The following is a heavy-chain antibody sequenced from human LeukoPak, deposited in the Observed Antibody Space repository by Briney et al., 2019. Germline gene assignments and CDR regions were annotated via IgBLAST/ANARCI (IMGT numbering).Heavy chain of an antibody. CDR1: GFTFSSYG. V-gene: IGHV3-33*01. Sequence: PGRSLRLSCAASGFTFSSYGMHWVRQAPGKGLEWVAVIWYDRSNKYYADSVKGRFTISRDNSKNTLYLQMNSLRAEDTAVYYCARTVSSGWYDCWGQGTLVTVSS. D-gene: IGHD6-19*01. CDR2: IWYDRSNK. J-gene: IGHJ5*01. CDR3: ARTVSSGWYDC.